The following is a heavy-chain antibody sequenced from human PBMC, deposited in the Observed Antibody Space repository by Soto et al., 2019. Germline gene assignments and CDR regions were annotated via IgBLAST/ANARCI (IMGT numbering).Heavy chain of an antibody. CDR3: AKSLGNALGTRREIYYYGMDV. Sequence: GGSLRLSCAASGFTFSSYAMSWVRQAPGKGLEWVSAISGSGGSTYYADSVKGRFTISRDNSKNTLYLQMNSLRAEDTAVYYCAKSLGNALGTRREIYYYGMDVWGQGTTVTVSS. D-gene: IGHD1-1*01. V-gene: IGHV3-23*01. J-gene: IGHJ6*02. CDR1: GFTFSSYA. CDR2: ISGSGGST.